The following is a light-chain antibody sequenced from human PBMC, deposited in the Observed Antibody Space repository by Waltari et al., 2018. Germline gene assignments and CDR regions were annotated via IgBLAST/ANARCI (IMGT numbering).Light chain of an antibody. CDR1: NIGSNS. CDR3: QVSDSKNDHVV. CDR2: DDD. V-gene: IGLV3-21*02. J-gene: IGLJ2*01. Sequence: SYVLTQPPSVSVAPGQPARIPCDGDNIGSNSIHWNQQRPGQAPLLVIYDDDDRPSGIPERFTGGNSGNTATLAISRVEVGDEADYYCQVSDSKNDHVVFGGGTRLTVL.